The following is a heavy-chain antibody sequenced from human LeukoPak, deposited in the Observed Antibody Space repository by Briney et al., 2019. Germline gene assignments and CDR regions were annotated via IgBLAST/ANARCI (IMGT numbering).Heavy chain of an antibody. J-gene: IGHJ2*01. CDR2: ISGSGDST. D-gene: IGHD2/OR15-2a*01. CDR3: ARNVSGQYFDI. V-gene: IGHV3-23*01. CDR1: GFTFSSYA. Sequence: GVSLRLSCAASGFTFSSYAMNWVRQAPGKGVECISAISGSGDSTHYADSVKGRFTISRDNSKNTLYLQMNSLRAEDTAVYYCARNVSGQYFDIWGRGTLVTVSS.